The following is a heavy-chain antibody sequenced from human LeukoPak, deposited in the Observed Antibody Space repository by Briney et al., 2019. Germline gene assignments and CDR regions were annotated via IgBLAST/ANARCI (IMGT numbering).Heavy chain of an antibody. J-gene: IGHJ2*01. V-gene: IGHV3-21*06. Sequence: GGSLRLSYAASGYTFSGYWMQWFRQAPGKGLEWVSSISSSSSYIHYADSVKGRFTVSRDNAKNSLYLQMSSLRAEDTAVYYCARVLVSNSWYWYFDLWGRGTLVTVSS. CDR1: GYTFSGYW. CDR3: ARVLVSNSWYWYFDL. D-gene: IGHD6-6*01. CDR2: ISSSSSYI.